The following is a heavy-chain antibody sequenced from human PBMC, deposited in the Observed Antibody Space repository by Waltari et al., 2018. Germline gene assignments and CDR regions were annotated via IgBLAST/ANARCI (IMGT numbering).Heavy chain of an antibody. Sequence: EVQLLESGGGLVQPGGSLRLSCAASGFTFSSYAMSWVRQAPGKGLEWVSAISGSGGSTYYADSVKGRFTISRDNSKNTLYLQMNSLRAEDTAVYYCAKGPAIFDYGDYVGDFDYWGQGTLVTVSS. CDR3: AKGPAIFDYGDYVGDFDY. D-gene: IGHD4-17*01. CDR2: ISGSGGST. V-gene: IGHV3-23*01. J-gene: IGHJ4*02. CDR1: GFTFSSYA.